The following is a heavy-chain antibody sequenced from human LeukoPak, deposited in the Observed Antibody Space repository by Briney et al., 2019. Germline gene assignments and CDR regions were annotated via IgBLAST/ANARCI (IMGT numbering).Heavy chain of an antibody. V-gene: IGHV3-30*02. Sequence: GGSLRRSCAASGFTFSSYGMHWVRQAPGKGLEWVAFIRYDGSNKYYADSVKGRFTISRDNSKNTLYLQMNSLRAEDTAVYYCAKAEGYSYGDFDYWGQGTLVTVSS. CDR1: GFTFSSYG. D-gene: IGHD5-18*01. J-gene: IGHJ4*02. CDR3: AKAEGYSYGDFDY. CDR2: IRYDGSNK.